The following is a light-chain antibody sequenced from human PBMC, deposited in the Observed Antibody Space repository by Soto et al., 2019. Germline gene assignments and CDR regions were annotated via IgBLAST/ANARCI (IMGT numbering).Light chain of an antibody. CDR3: LQDYNYPWT. V-gene: IGKV3-15*01. CDR1: QSITSS. CDR2: GAS. Sequence: EIVMTQSPATLSVYPGERATLSCRASQSITSSLAWYQQKPGQAPRLLIYGASTRATGIPPRFSGSGSGTEFTLTISSLQPEDFATYYCLQDYNYPWTFGQGTKVDIK. J-gene: IGKJ1*01.